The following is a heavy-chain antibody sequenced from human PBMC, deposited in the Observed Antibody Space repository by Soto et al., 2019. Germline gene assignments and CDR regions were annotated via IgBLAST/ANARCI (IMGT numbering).Heavy chain of an antibody. V-gene: IGHV1-8*01. D-gene: IGHD2-2*01. CDR2: MNPNSGNT. J-gene: IGHJ5*02. CDR1: GYTFTSYD. CDR3: ARGGRIVVVPAATPFDP. Sequence: ASVKVSCKASGYTFTSYDINWVRQATGQGFEWMGWMNPNSGNTGYAQKFQGRVTMTRNTSISTAYMELSSLRSEDTAVYYCARGGRIVVVPAATPFDPWGQGTLVTVSS.